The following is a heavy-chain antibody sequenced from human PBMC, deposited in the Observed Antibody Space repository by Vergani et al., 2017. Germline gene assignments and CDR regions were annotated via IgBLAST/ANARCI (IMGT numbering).Heavy chain of an antibody. D-gene: IGHD2-15*01. Sequence: QVQLQESGPGVVKPSQTLSLTCAVSGGSISSGDHCWTWIRQRPGKGLEWIGYIFYSGTTYDNPSLRSRLTISVDTSQNQFSLKLRSVTAADTAVYYCARDNLGYCSGGRCYAVEYFQHWGQGTLVTVSS. CDR1: GGSISSGDHC. J-gene: IGHJ1*01. V-gene: IGHV4-31*11. CDR2: IFYSGTT. CDR3: ARDNLGYCSGGRCYAVEYFQH.